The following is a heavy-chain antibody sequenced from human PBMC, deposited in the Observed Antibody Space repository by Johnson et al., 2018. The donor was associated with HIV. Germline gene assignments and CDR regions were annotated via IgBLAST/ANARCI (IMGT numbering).Heavy chain of an antibody. CDR2: IDTAGNT. CDR3: ARGSYDGDAFDF. V-gene: IGHV3-13*01. J-gene: IGHJ3*01. Sequence: EQLVESGGALVQPGGSLRVSCAGSGFTFSYYDIHWVRQNTGKSLEWVSGIDTAGNTYYSGSVMGRFTISRENAKNSLSLQMNNLRAEDTALYYCARGSYDGDAFDFWGQGTMVTVSS. CDR1: GFTFSYYD. D-gene: IGHD1-26*01.